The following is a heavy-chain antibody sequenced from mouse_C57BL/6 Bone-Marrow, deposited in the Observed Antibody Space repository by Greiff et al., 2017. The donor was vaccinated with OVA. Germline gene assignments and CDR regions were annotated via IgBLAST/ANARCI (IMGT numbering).Heavy chain of an antibody. CDR3: AKCQGYYGSLDY. CDR1: GFTFSDYY. CDR2: ISNGGGSN. Sequence: EVQVVESGGGLVQPGGSLKLSCAASGFTFSDYYMYWVRQTPEKRLEWVAYISNGGGSNYYPDTVKGRFTISRDNAKNTLYMQMCRLRSEDTAVYYCAKCQGYYGSLDYWGQGTTLTVSS. D-gene: IGHD1-1*01. J-gene: IGHJ2*01. V-gene: IGHV5-12*01.